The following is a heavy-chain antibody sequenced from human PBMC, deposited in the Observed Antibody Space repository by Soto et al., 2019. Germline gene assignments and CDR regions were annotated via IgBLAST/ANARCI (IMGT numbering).Heavy chain of an antibody. V-gene: IGHV4-59*08. Sequence: NPSETLSLTCTVSGGSISIYYWSWIRHPPGKGLEWIGYIYYSGSTNYNPSLKSRVTISVDTSKNQFSLKLSSVTAADTAVYYCARGLYSYGPSFFDYWGQGTLVTVSS. CDR2: IYYSGST. CDR3: ARGLYSYGPSFFDY. CDR1: GGSISIYY. D-gene: IGHD5-18*01. J-gene: IGHJ4*02.